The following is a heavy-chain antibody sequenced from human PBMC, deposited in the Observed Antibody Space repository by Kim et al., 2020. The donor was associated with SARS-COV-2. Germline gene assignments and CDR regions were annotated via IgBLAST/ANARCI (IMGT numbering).Heavy chain of an antibody. CDR1: GGSISSGGYS. J-gene: IGHJ3*02. Sequence: SETLSLTCAVSGGSISSGGYSWSWIRQPPGKGLEWIGYIYHSGSTYYNPSHKSRVTISVDRSKNQFSLKLSSVTAADTAVYYCARDYYDSSGYYINGIFDIWGQGTMVTVSS. V-gene: IGHV4-30-2*01. D-gene: IGHD3-22*01. CDR2: IYHSGST. CDR3: ARDYYDSSGYYINGIFDI.